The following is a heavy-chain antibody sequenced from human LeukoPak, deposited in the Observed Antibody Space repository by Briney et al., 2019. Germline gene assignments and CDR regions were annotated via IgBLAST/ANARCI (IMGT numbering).Heavy chain of an antibody. V-gene: IGHV4-59*01. CDR1: GGSISSYY. D-gene: IGHD3-16*01. CDR2: IYYSGST. CDR3: ARDPQIPGGLFGPPGPYYFDY. J-gene: IGHJ4*02. Sequence: SETLSLACTVSGGSISSYYWSCIRQHPGKGLEWIGYIYYSGSTNYNPSLKSRVTISVDTSKNQFSLKLSSVTAADTAVYYCARDPQIPGGLFGPPGPYYFDYWGQGTLVTVSS.